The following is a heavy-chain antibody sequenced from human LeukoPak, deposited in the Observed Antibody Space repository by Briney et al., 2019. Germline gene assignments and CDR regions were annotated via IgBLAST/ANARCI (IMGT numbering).Heavy chain of an antibody. CDR2: ISGSGGST. D-gene: IGHD3-3*01. J-gene: IGHJ3*02. CDR1: GFTFSSYW. CDR3: AKPGGNYDFWSGYDAFDI. Sequence: GGSLRLSCATSGFTFSSYWMNWVRQAPGKGLEWVSAISGSGGSTYYADSVKGRFTISRDNSKNTLYLQMNSLRAEDTAVYYCAKPGGNYDFWSGYDAFDIWGQGTMVTVSS. V-gene: IGHV3-23*01.